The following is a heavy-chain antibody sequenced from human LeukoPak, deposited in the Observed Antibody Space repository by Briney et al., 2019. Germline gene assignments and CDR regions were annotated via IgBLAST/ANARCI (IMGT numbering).Heavy chain of an antibody. V-gene: IGHV3-21*01. CDR2: ISGTSSYI. Sequence: PGGSLRLSCAASGFPFSSYSMNWVLQAPGKGLEWVSVISGTSSYIYYADSVKGRFTLSRDNAKNSLYLHMNSLRAEDTAAYYCARGPYSSSWSEFDYWGQGTLVTVSS. D-gene: IGHD6-13*01. CDR1: GFPFSSYS. CDR3: ARGPYSSSWSEFDY. J-gene: IGHJ4*02.